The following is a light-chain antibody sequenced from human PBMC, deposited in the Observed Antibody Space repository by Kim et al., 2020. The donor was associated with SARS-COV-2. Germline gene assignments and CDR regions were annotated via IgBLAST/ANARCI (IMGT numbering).Light chain of an antibody. Sequence: EIVMTQSPATLSVSPGERATLSCRASQSVTNNLAWYQQKRGQAPRLLIYGASTRATGIPARLSGSGSGTEFTLTISSLQSEDFAVYYCQQYNDWPPAYTFGQGTKLEI. CDR2: GAS. CDR1: QSVTNN. CDR3: QQYNDWPPAYT. J-gene: IGKJ2*01. V-gene: IGKV3-15*01.